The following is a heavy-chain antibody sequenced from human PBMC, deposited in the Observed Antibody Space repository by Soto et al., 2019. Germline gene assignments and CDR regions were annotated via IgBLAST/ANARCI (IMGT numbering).Heavy chain of an antibody. CDR1: GGTFSSYA. Sequence: SVKVSCKASGGTFSSYAISWVRQAPGQGLEWMGGIIPIFGTANYAQKFQGRVTITADESTSTAYMELSSLRSEDTAVYYCARAVAKKGQKYYFDYWGQGTLVT. CDR2: IIPIFGTA. J-gene: IGHJ4*02. CDR3: ARAVAKKGQKYYFDY. V-gene: IGHV1-69*13. D-gene: IGHD5-12*01.